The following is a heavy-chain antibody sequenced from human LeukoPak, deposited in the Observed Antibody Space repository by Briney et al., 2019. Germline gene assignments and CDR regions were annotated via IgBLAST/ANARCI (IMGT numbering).Heavy chain of an antibody. J-gene: IGHJ5*02. Sequence: GASVKVSCKASGYTFTSYGISWVRQAPGQGLEWMGWISAYNGNTNYAQKLQGRVTMTTDTSTSTAYMELRSLRSDDTAVYYCARDGGGNSVRYGGWFDPWGQGTLVTVSS. CDR3: ARDGGGNSVRYGGWFDP. CDR2: ISAYNGNT. D-gene: IGHD4-23*01. V-gene: IGHV1-18*01. CDR1: GYTFTSYG.